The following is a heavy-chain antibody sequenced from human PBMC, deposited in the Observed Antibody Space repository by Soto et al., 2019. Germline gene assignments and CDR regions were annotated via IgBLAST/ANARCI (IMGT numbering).Heavy chain of an antibody. CDR1: GGSISGGPSY. V-gene: IGHV4-31*03. D-gene: IGHD5-18*01. CDR3: ARVNSYGIYFDY. Sequence: SETLSLTCTVSGGSISGGPSYWTWIRQHPGKGLEWIGYISYSGATYYTPSLKSRVTISIDSSKNQFSLDLTSVTAADTAVFYCARVNSYGIYFDYWGQGTLVTVSS. J-gene: IGHJ4*02. CDR2: ISYSGAT.